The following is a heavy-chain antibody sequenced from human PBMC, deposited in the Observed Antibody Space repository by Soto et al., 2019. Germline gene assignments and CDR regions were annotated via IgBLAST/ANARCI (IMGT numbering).Heavy chain of an antibody. CDR2: ISGSGDIT. CDR1: GFTFSSYA. V-gene: IGHV3-23*01. D-gene: IGHD1-26*01. J-gene: IGHJ4*02. Sequence: GESLKISCAASGFTFSSYALTWVRQAPGKGLEWVSIISGSGDITNYADSVKGRFTISRDNSKNTVYLQMNSLRAEDTAVYYCAPSGFDYWGQGTLVTVSS. CDR3: APSGFDY.